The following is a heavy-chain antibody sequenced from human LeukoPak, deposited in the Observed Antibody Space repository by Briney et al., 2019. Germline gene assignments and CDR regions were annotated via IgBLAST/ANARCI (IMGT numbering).Heavy chain of an antibody. Sequence: ASVKVSCKASGYTFTGYYMHWVRQAPGQGLEWMGWINPNSGGTNYAPKFQGRVTMTRDTSISTAYMELSGLRSDDTAVYYCARDSRVVPAATMNVWVQGTTVTVSS. CDR2: INPNSGGT. CDR3: ARDSRVVPAATMNV. J-gene: IGHJ6*02. D-gene: IGHD2-2*01. CDR1: GYTFTGYY. V-gene: IGHV1-2*02.